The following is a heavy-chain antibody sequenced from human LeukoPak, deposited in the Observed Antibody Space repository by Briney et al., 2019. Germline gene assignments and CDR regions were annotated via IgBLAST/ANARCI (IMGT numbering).Heavy chain of an antibody. Sequence: SVKVSCKASGGTFSSYAISWVRQAPGQGLEWMGGIIPIFGTANYAQKFQGRVTNTADESTSTAYMELSSLRSEGTAVYYCASFATADAFDIWGQGTMVTVSS. D-gene: IGHD1-26*01. CDR3: ASFATADAFDI. J-gene: IGHJ3*02. CDR1: GGTFSSYA. V-gene: IGHV1-69*01. CDR2: IIPIFGTA.